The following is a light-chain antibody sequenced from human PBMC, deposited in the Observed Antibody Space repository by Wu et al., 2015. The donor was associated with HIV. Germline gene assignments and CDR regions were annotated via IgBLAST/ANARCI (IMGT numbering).Light chain of an antibody. CDR3: QKLNSAPLT. J-gene: IGKJ4*01. V-gene: IGKV1-27*01. CDR1: QVIGNY. Sequence: DVQVTQSPSSLSASLGDRVTITCRASQVIGNYLAWYQQKPGKAPKLLIYAASTLQSGVPSRISGSRSGTDFTHTINSLQPEDVATYYCQKLNSAPLTFGGGTKVEIK. CDR2: AAS.